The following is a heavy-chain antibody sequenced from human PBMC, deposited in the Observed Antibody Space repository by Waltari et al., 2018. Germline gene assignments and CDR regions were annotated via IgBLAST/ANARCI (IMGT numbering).Heavy chain of an antibody. CDR1: GYTFTDYY. V-gene: IGHV1-69-2*01. CDR2: VDPEDGET. CDR3: ARDIGWLVPMGFDI. J-gene: IGHJ3*02. D-gene: IGHD6-19*01. Sequence: EVQLVQSGAEVKKPGATVKISCKASGYTFTDYYMHWVQQAPGKGLEWMGRVDPEDGETIYAEKFQGRVTITADTSTDTAYMELSSLRAEDTAVYYCARDIGWLVPMGFDIWGQGTMVTVSS.